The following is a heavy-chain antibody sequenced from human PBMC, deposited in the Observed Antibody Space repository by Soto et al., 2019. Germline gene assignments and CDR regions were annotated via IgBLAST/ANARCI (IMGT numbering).Heavy chain of an antibody. CDR2: ISSSGSTI. CDR3: ARGHDYVWGSYRYKARGYFDY. V-gene: IGHV3-48*03. Sequence: GGSLRLSCAASGFTFSSYEMNWVRQAPGKGLEWVSYISSSGSTIYYADSVKGRFNISRDNAKNSLYLQMNSLRAEDTAVYYCARGHDYVWGSYRYKARGYFDYWGQGTLVTVSS. CDR1: GFTFSSYE. J-gene: IGHJ4*02. D-gene: IGHD3-16*02.